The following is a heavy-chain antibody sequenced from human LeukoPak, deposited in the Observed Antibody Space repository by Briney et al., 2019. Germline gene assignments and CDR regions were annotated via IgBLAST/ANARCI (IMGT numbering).Heavy chain of an antibody. CDR3: TRGAGWLIDY. J-gene: IGHJ4*02. Sequence: PSETLSLTCTVSDDSISDYYRGWIRQPPGKGLEWIGYFYNSGRPTYNPSLKSRVTISADTSKNHFSLKLNSVTTADTVVYYCTRGAGWLIDYWGQGILVTVSS. CDR2: FYNSGRP. CDR1: DDSISDYY. V-gene: IGHV4-59*01. D-gene: IGHD3-16*01.